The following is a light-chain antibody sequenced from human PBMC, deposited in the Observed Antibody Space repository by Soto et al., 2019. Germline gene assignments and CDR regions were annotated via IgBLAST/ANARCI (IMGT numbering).Light chain of an antibody. J-gene: IGLJ3*02. CDR1: SSDVGGYNY. Sequence: QSALTQPASVSGSPGQSITISCTGTSSDVGGYNYVSWYQQHPGKAPELMIYDVSNRPSGVSNRFSGSKSGNTASLTISGLQAEDEADYYCSSYTSSSTRVFGGGTKLPVL. CDR2: DVS. V-gene: IGLV2-14*01. CDR3: SSYTSSSTRV.